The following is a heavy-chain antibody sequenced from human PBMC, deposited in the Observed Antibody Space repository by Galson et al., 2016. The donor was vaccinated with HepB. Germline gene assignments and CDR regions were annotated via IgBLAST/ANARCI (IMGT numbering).Heavy chain of an antibody. CDR1: GFTFNTYP. D-gene: IGHD2-2*01. CDR3: ARARRYCASRSCYFDP. Sequence: SLRLSCAASGFTFNTYPLHWVRQAPGKGLEWLAVISHDGRTQYYADSVEGRFTISRDNPSNTLFLQLNSLRPEDAALYYCARARRYCASRSCYFDPWGQGTLVTVSS. V-gene: IGHV3-30*04. CDR2: ISHDGRTQ. J-gene: IGHJ5*02.